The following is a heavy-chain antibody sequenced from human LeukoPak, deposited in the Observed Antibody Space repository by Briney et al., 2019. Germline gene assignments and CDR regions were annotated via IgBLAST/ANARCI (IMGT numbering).Heavy chain of an antibody. D-gene: IGHD3-16*01. CDR3: ARDQYYDSKGWFDP. Sequence: GGSLRLSCAASGFTFSDYYMSWIRQAPGKGLEWVSYISSSGSTIYYADSVKGRFTISRDNAKNSLYLQMNSLRAEDTAVYYCARDQYYDSKGWFDPWGQGTLVTVYS. V-gene: IGHV3-11*01. CDR1: GFTFSDYY. CDR2: ISSSGSTI. J-gene: IGHJ5*02.